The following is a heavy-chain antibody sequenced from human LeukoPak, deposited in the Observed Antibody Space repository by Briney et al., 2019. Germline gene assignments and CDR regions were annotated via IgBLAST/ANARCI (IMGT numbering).Heavy chain of an antibody. CDR2: IYHIWST. Sequence: PSETLSLTCAVYGGSFSCYYWSWIRQPPAKELHWIGSIYHIWSTYYNPSLTNRFTIPVDTSKNQFSLKLSSVTAADTAVYYCARRILFDAFDIWGQGTMVTVSS. J-gene: IGHJ3*02. CDR1: GGSFSCYY. CDR3: ARRILFDAFDI. D-gene: IGHD2-21*01. V-gene: IGHV4-34*01.